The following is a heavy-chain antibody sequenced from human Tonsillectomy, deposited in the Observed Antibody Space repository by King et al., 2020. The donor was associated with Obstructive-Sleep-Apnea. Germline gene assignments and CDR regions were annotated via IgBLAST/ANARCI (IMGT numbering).Heavy chain of an antibody. CDR2: IIYSGIT. Sequence: VQLQESGPGLVKPSETLSLTCTVSGGSISSYYWSWIRQPPGKGLEWVGYIIYSGITNYNPSLKSRVTISVDTPKNQFSLKLSSVTAADTAVYYCARVGSSGWYFWGQGTLVTVSS. D-gene: IGHD6-19*01. J-gene: IGHJ4*02. V-gene: IGHV4-59*01. CDR3: ARVGSSGWYF. CDR1: GGSISSYY.